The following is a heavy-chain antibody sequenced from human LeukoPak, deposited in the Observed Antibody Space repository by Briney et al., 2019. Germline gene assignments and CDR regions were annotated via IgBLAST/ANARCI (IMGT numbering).Heavy chain of an antibody. Sequence: GGSLRLSGAASGFTFSNYDMHWVRQATGKGLEWVSAIGTAGDTYYPGSVKGRFTISREDAKNSLYLQMNSLRAGDTAVYYCAREMAGGFDYWGQGTLVTVSS. CDR3: AREMAGGFDY. V-gene: IGHV3-13*01. J-gene: IGHJ4*02. CDR1: GFTFSNYD. D-gene: IGHD6-19*01. CDR2: IGTAGDT.